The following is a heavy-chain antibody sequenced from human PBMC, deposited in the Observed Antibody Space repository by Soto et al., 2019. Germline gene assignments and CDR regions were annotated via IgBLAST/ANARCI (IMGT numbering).Heavy chain of an antibody. CDR2: IRYDGSKE. CDR1: GLNFNRNG. D-gene: IGHD1-26*01. Sequence: QVQLVESGGGVVQPGRSLRLSCAASGLNFNRNGMHWVRQATGKGLEWVAVIRYDGSKESYSDSVKGRFTLSGDNSKNMLYLQMNSMRLEDTAVYFCARDRSTVNYFYYGMDVWGQGTTVTVSS. V-gene: IGHV3-33*01. J-gene: IGHJ6*02. CDR3: ARDRSTVNYFYYGMDV.